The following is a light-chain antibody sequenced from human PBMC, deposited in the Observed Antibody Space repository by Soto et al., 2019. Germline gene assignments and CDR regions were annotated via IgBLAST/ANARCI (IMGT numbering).Light chain of an antibody. V-gene: IGKV3D-15*01. J-gene: IGKJ5*01. CDR2: GAS. CDR3: QQYNNWPLT. CDR1: QSVSGY. Sequence: IVLTQSPATLSVSPGERATLSCRASQSVSGYLAWYQQKLGQAPRLLISGASTRATGVPARFSGSGSGTEFTLTITSLQSEDFAVYCCQQYNNWPLTFGPGTRLEIK.